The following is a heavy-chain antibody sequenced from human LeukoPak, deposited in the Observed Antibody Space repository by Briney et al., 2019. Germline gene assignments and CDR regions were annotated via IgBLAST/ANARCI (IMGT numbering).Heavy chain of an antibody. Sequence: SETLSLTCAVYGGSFSGYYWSWIRQPPGKGLEWVGEINHSGSTNYNPSLKSRVTISVDTSKNQFSLKLSSVTAADTAVYYCARLTPVEGFDYWGQGTLVTVSS. CDR1: GGSFSGYY. CDR3: ARLTPVEGFDY. V-gene: IGHV4-34*01. CDR2: INHSGST. D-gene: IGHD4-23*01. J-gene: IGHJ4*02.